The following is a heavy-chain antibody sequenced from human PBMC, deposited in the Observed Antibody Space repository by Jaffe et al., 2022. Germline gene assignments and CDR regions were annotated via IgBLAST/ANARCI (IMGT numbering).Heavy chain of an antibody. D-gene: IGHD1-7*01. CDR1: GGSFSGYY. J-gene: IGHJ5*02. CDR2: INHSGST. V-gene: IGHV4-34*01. Sequence: QVQLQQWGAGLLKPSETLSLTCAVYGGSFSGYYWSWIRQPPGKGLEWIGEINHSGSTNYNPSLKSRVTISVDTSKNQFSLKLSSVTAADTAVYYCARGRVYSWNYVGWFDPWGQGTLVTVSS. CDR3: ARGRVYSWNYVGWFDP.